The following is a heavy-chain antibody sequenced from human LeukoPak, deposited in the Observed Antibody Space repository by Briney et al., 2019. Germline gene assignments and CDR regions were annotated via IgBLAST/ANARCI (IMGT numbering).Heavy chain of an antibody. CDR2: IIPILGIA. CDR3: ARDRRWLQSENYYGMDV. J-gene: IGHJ6*02. Sequence: VASVKVSCKASGGTFSSYAISWVRQAPGQGLEWMGGIIPILGIANYAQKFQGRVTITADKSTSTAYMELSSLRSEDTAVYYCARDRRWLQSENYYGMDVWGQGTTVTVSS. V-gene: IGHV1-69*10. D-gene: IGHD5-24*01. CDR1: GGTFSSYA.